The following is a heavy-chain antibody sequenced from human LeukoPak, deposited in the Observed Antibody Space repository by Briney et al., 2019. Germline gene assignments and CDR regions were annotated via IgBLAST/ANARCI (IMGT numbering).Heavy chain of an antibody. CDR1: VYTFTGYY. Sequence: ASVKVSCKASVYTFTGYYMHWVRQAPGQGLEWMGWINPNSGGTNYAQKFQGRVTMTRDTSISAAYMELSRLRSDDTAVYYCARDRAGYYGSGSYYNVYYYYYGMDVWGQGTTVTVSS. D-gene: IGHD3-10*01. J-gene: IGHJ6*02. V-gene: IGHV1-2*02. CDR3: ARDRAGYYGSGSYYNVYYYYYGMDV. CDR2: INPNSGGT.